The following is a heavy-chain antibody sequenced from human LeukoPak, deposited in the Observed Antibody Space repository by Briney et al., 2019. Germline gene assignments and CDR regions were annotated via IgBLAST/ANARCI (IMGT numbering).Heavy chain of an antibody. D-gene: IGHD3-22*01. CDR2: IGGGGRST. CDR1: AFSFSSYA. CDR3: AKTQKYYFDRSIYFDY. J-gene: IGHJ4*02. Sequence: PGGSLPLSCADSAFSFSSYAMSWVRQAPGKGLEWVSGIGGGGRSTFYADSVKGRFTISRDNSKNTLYLQMNSLRAEDTAVYYCAKTQKYYFDRSIYFDYWGQGPVVMVSA. V-gene: IGHV3-23*01.